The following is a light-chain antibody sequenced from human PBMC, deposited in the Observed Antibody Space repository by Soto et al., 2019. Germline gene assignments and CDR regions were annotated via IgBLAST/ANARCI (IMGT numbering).Light chain of an antibody. CDR3: QQIYVAPVT. CDR2: AAS. J-gene: IGKJ1*01. V-gene: IGKV1-39*01. Sequence: DIQMTQSPSSLSASVGDRVTITCRASQSISSCLNWYQQKPGKAPKLLIYAASNLQTGVPSRFSGSDSGTDFILTISSLHPEDFATYYCQQIYVAPVTFGQGTKVEIK. CDR1: QSISSC.